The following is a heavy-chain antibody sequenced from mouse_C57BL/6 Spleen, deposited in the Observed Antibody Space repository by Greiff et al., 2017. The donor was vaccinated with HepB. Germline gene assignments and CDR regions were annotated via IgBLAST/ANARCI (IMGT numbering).Heavy chain of an antibody. CDR3: TRWNDYDRGFAY. D-gene: IGHD2-4*01. CDR2: IDPETGGT. Sequence: QVHVKQSGAELVRPGASVTLSCKASGYTFTDYEMHWVKQTPVHGLEWIGAIDPETGGTAYNQKFKGKAILTADKSSSTAYMELRSLTSEDSAVYYCTRWNDYDRGFAYWGQGTLVTVSA. CDR1: GYTFTDYE. V-gene: IGHV1-15*01. J-gene: IGHJ3*01.